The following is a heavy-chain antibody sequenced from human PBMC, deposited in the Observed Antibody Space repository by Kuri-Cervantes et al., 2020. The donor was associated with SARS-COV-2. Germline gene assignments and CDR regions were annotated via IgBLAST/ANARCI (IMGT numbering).Heavy chain of an antibody. Sequence: GAFLKTSCAASGFTFSGHWIHWVRQAPGKGLVWVSRIYPDRTYTNNADSVKGRFTLSRDNAKSMLYLQMNSLRAEDTGVYYCVRDGDHWNFDYWGQGTLVTVSS. CDR3: VRDGDHWNFDY. CDR2: IYPDRTYT. V-gene: IGHV3-74*01. J-gene: IGHJ4*02. D-gene: IGHD1-1*01. CDR1: GFTFSGHW.